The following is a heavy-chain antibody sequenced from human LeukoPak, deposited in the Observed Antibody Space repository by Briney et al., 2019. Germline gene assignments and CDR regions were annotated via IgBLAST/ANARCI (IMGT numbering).Heavy chain of an antibody. J-gene: IGHJ3*02. CDR1: GGSISSSGYY. V-gene: IGHV4-39*07. CDR2: IYDRGSS. D-gene: IGHD6-19*01. Sequence: SETLSLTCTVSGGSISSSGYYWGWIRQPPGKRLEWIGSIYDRGSSYSIPYNPSLESRVTISVDTSKNQFSLKLSSVTAADTAVYYCARQHIAVGGVGGFDIWGQGTMVTVSS. CDR3: ARQHIAVGGVGGFDI.